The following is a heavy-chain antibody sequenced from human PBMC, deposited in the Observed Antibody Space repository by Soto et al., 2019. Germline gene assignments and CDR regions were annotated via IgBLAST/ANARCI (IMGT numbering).Heavy chain of an antibody. CDR1: GYTFGTSG. V-gene: IGHV1-18*01. CDR3: ARAGHYYDSSGYAN. Sequence: QVKLVQSGAEVKKPGTSMKVSCKASGYTFGTSGISWIRQAPGQGLEWMGWISAYNGNTNYEQKLQDRVTMTTDTSTNTAYLELRSLRSDDTAVYYCARAGHYYDSSGYANWGQGTLVTVSS. D-gene: IGHD3-22*01. J-gene: IGHJ4*02. CDR2: ISAYNGNT.